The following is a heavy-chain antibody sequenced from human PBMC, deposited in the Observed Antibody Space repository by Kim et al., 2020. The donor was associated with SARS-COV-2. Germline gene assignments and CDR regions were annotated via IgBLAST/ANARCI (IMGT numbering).Heavy chain of an antibody. D-gene: IGHD3-9*01. Sequence: SETLSLTCTVSGGSISSGGYYWSWIRQHPGKGLEWIGYIYYSGSTYYNPSLKSRVTISVDTSKNQFSLKLSSVTAADTAVYYCARVDDILTGYPAGWFDPWGQGTLVTVSS. CDR1: GGSISSGGYY. CDR2: IYYSGST. J-gene: IGHJ5*02. CDR3: ARVDDILTGYPAGWFDP. V-gene: IGHV4-31*03.